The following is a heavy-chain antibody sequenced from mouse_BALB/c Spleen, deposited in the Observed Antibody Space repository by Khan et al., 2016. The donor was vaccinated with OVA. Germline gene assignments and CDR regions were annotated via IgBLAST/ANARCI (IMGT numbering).Heavy chain of an antibody. CDR2: IDPSTGET. CDR1: GYTFTTDG. Sequence: QVQLKQSGAELAKPGASVKMSCKASGYTFTTDGMQWVKQRPGQGLEWIGYIDPSTGETEYNQKFKEQATFTTDKSSSTAYIQLSSVTSEDAAVYYCARREVYGIFAYWGQGTLVTVSA. CDR3: ARREVYGIFAY. V-gene: IGHV1-4*01. J-gene: IGHJ3*01. D-gene: IGHD2-1*01.